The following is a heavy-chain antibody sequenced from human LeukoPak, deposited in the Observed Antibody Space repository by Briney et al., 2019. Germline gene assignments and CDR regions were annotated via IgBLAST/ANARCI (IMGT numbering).Heavy chain of an antibody. CDR1: GGTFSSYA. D-gene: IGHD3-22*01. Sequence: SVKVSCKASGGTFSSYAISWVRQAPGQGLEWMGGIIPIFGTANYAQKFQGRVTITADESTSTAYMELSSLRSEDTAVYYCAPYYYDSSGYYFSDYWGQGTLVTVSS. CDR2: IIPIFGTA. V-gene: IGHV1-69*13. J-gene: IGHJ4*02. CDR3: APYYYDSSGYYFSDY.